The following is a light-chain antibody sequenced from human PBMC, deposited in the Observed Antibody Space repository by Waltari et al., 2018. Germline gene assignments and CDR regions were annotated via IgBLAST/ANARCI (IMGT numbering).Light chain of an antibody. CDR1: SSNIGAGYD. V-gene: IGLV1-40*01. CDR2: GNT. CDR3: QSYDSSLYYV. Sequence: QSVLTQPPSVSGAPGQRVTISCTGSSSNIGAGYDVPWYQQLPGTAPKLPIYGNTNRPSGVPDRFSGSKSGTSASLAITGLQAEDEADYYCQSYDSSLYYVFGTGTQVTVL. J-gene: IGLJ1*01.